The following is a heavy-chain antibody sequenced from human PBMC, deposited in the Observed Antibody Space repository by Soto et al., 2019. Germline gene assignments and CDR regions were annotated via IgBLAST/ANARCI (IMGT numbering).Heavy chain of an antibody. CDR3: AREGNYYDSSGYYQTLDAFDL. CDR2: ISSSSSYI. J-gene: IGHJ3*01. V-gene: IGHV3-21*01. D-gene: IGHD3-22*01. CDR1: GFTFSSYS. Sequence: EVQLVESGGGLVKPGESLRLSCAASGFTFSSYSMNWVRQAPGKGLEWVSSISSSSSYIYYADSVKGRFTISRDNAKNSLDLQMNSLRAEDTAVYYCAREGNYYDSSGYYQTLDAFDLWGQGTMVTVSS.